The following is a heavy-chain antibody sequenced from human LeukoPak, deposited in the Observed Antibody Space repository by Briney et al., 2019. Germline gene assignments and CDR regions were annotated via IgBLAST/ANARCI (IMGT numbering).Heavy chain of an antibody. D-gene: IGHD2-2*01. CDR2: IIPILGIA. V-gene: IGHV1-69*04. CDR1: GGTFSSYA. CDR3: ARSGAYCSSTSCQYYFDY. J-gene: IGHJ4*02. Sequence: GASVKVSCKASGGTFSSYAISWVRQAPGQGLEWMGRIIPILGIANYAQKFQGRVTITADKSTSTAYMELSSLRSEDTAVYYCARSGAYCSSTSCQYYFDYWGQGTLVAVSS.